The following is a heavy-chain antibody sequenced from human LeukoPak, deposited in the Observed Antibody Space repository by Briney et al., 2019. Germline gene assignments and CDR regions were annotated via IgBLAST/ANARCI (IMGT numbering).Heavy chain of an antibody. J-gene: IGHJ4*02. CDR2: MNPNSGNT. V-gene: IGHV1-8*01. CDR1: GYTFTSYD. Sequence: ASVKVSCKASGYTFTSYDINWVRQATGQGLEWVGWMNPNSGNTGYAQKFQGRVTMTRSTSIGTAYMELSSLRSEDTAVYYCARGSYYDSSGYHRAPFDYWGQGTLVTVSS. CDR3: ARGSYYDSSGYHRAPFDY. D-gene: IGHD3-22*01.